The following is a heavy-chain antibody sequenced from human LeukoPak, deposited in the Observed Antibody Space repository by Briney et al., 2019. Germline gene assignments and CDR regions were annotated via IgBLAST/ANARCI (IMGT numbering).Heavy chain of an antibody. CDR2: ISYDGSNK. Sequence: GGSLRLSCAASGFTFSSYGMHWVRQAPGKGLEWVAVISYDGSNKYYADSVKGRFTISRDNSKNTLYLKMNSLRAEDTAVYYCAKERITMIVVAPGGYWGQGTLVTVSS. D-gene: IGHD3-22*01. V-gene: IGHV3-30*18. CDR3: AKERITMIVVAPGGY. CDR1: GFTFSSYG. J-gene: IGHJ4*02.